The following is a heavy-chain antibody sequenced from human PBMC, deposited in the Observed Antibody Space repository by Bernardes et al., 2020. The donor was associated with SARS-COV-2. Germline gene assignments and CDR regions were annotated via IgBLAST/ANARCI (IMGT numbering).Heavy chain of an antibody. V-gene: IGHV3-30-3*01. D-gene: IGHD6-13*01. CDR2: ISNDGSNK. Sequence: GGSLRLSCAASGFTFSSYAMHWVRQAPGKGLEWVAGISNDGSNKYYADSVKGRFTISRDNSKNTLYLQMNSLRAEDTAVYYCARESSSFLDAFDIWGQGTMVTVSS. J-gene: IGHJ3*02. CDR3: ARESSSFLDAFDI. CDR1: GFTFSSYA.